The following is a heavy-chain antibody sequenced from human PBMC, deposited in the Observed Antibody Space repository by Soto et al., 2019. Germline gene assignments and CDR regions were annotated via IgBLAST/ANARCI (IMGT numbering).Heavy chain of an antibody. V-gene: IGHV1-2*02. J-gene: IGHJ4*02. Sequence: ASVKVSCKASGYTFTGYYMHWVRQAPGQGLEWMGWINPNSGGTNYAQKFQGRVTMTRDTSISTAYMELSRLRSDDTAVYYCAREGRPYSSSSPYFDYWGQGTLVTVSS. CDR3: AREGRPYSSSSPYFDY. CDR1: GYTFTGYY. CDR2: INPNSGGT. D-gene: IGHD6-6*01.